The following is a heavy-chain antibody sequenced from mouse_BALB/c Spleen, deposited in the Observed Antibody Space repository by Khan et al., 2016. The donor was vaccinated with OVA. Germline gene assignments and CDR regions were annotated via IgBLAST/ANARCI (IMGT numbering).Heavy chain of an antibody. V-gene: IGHV5-9-3*01. CDR2: ISSGGHYT. Sequence: EVELVESGGGLVKPGGSLNLSCSASGFTFSSYGMSWVRQTPEKRLEWVATISSGGHYTFYPDSVKGRFTISRDNAKNTLYLQMSSLRSEDTAMYYCARSLVDYHAMDYWGQGTSVTVSS. D-gene: IGHD2-2*01. CDR3: ARSLVDYHAMDY. J-gene: IGHJ4*01. CDR1: GFTFSSYG.